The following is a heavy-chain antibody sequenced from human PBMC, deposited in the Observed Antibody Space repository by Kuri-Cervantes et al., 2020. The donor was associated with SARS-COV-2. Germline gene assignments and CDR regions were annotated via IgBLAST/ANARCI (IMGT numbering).Heavy chain of an antibody. D-gene: IGHD2-21*01. CDR2: MNPNSGNT. CDR1: GGTFSSYA. J-gene: IGHJ4*02. V-gene: IGHV1-8*02. Sequence: ASVKVSCKASGGTFSSYAISWVRQAPGQGLEWMGWMNPNSGNTGYAQKFQGRVTMTRDTSTSTVYLELSSLTSEDTAIYYCYCAPKEGFDSWGQGTLVTVSS. CDR3: YCAPKEGFDS.